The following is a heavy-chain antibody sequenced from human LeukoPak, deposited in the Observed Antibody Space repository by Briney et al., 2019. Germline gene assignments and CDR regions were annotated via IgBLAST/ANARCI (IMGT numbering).Heavy chain of an antibody. CDR2: ISGSGGST. Sequence: GGSLRLSCAASGFTFSSYAMSWVRQAPGKGLEWVSAISGSGGSTYYADSVKGRFTISRDDSKNTLYLQMNSLRAEDTAVYYCAKQVAYCGGDCYNLWGQGTLVTVSS. D-gene: IGHD2-21*02. CDR3: AKQVAYCGGDCYNL. V-gene: IGHV3-23*01. J-gene: IGHJ5*02. CDR1: GFTFSSYA.